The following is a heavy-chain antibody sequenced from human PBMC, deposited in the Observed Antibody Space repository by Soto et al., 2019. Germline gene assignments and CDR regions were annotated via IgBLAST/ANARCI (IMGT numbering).Heavy chain of an antibody. CDR3: ARDRGYCSSTSCSRNWFDP. V-gene: IGHV1-2*04. CDR1: GYTXTGYY. J-gene: IGHJ5*02. D-gene: IGHD2-2*01. Sequence: ASVKVSCKASGYTXTGYYMHWVRQAPGQGLEWMGWINPNSGGTNYAQKFQGWVTMTRDTSISTAYMELSRLRSDDTAVYYCARDRGYCSSTSCSRNWFDPWGQGTLVTVSS. CDR2: INPNSGGT.